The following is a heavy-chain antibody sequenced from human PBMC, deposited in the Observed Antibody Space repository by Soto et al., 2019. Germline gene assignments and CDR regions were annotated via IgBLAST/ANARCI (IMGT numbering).Heavy chain of an antibody. CDR3: AKLEDSSSPLDY. V-gene: IGHV3-23*01. J-gene: IGHJ4*02. CDR2: ISGSGGGT. CDR1: GFTFSSYA. D-gene: IGHD6-6*01. Sequence: GGSLRLACAASGFTFSSYAMSWVRQAPGKGLEWVSAISGSGGGTYYADSVKGRFTISRDNSKNTPYLQMNSLRAEDTAVYYCAKLEDSSSPLDYWGQGTLVTVSS.